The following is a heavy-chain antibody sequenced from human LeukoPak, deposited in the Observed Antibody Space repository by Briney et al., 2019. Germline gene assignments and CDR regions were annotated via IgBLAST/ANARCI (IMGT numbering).Heavy chain of an antibody. CDR3: VREGFDY. J-gene: IGHJ4*01. V-gene: IGHV3-20*01. CDR1: GFKFDDYG. Sequence: PGGSLRLSCAASGFKFDDYGLNWVRQAPGKGPEWVSGINGNGGSSGYADSVKGRFTISRDNAKNSVYLQMNSLRVEDTALYHGVREGFDYWGHGILVTVPS. CDR2: INGNGGSS.